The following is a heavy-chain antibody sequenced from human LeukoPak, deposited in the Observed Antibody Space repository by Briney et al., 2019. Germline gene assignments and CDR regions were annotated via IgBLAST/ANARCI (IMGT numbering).Heavy chain of an antibody. CDR2: ISWDGGST. V-gene: IGHV3-43D*03. J-gene: IGHJ4*02. CDR3: ARDSGYSGYDLAHDY. Sequence: PGGSLRLSCAASGFTFDDYAMHWVRQAPGKGLEWVSLISWDGGSTYYADSVKGRFTISRDNSKNTLYLQMNSLRAEDTAVYYCARDSGYSGYDLAHDYWGQGTLVTVSS. D-gene: IGHD5-12*01. CDR1: GFTFDDYA.